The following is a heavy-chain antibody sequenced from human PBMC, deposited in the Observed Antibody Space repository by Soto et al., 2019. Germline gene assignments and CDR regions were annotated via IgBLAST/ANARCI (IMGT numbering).Heavy chain of an antibody. CDR2: IYYSGST. J-gene: IGHJ4*02. Sequence: QLQLQESGPGLVKPSETLSLTCTVSGGSISSSSYYWGWIRQPPGKGLEWIGSIYYSGSTYYNPSLKSRVTISVDTSKNQFSLKLSSVTAADTAVYYCARLERGRWRNFDYWGQGTLVTVSS. CDR3: ARLERGRWRNFDY. D-gene: IGHD6-19*01. CDR1: GGSISSSSYY. V-gene: IGHV4-39*01.